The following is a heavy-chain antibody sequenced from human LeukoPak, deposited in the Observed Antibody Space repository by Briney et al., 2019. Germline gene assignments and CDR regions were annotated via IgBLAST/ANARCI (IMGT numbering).Heavy chain of an antibody. D-gene: IGHD2-21*01. Sequence: ASVNVSCKASGFTFSIYYGISWVRQAPGQGLERMGYIGPYSRFTSSPQEFQGRVTMTRDTSMTTAYMELTRLTSDDTAVYYCVREGEGLLSKDFDYWGQGTLVTVSS. CDR1: GFTFSIYY. CDR3: VREGEGLLSKDFDY. V-gene: IGHV1-2*02. CDR2: IGPYSRFT. J-gene: IGHJ4*02.